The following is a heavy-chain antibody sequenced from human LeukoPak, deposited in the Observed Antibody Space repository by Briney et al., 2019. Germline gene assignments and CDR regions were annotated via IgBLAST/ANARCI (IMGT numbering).Heavy chain of an antibody. CDR1: GYTFTSYY. V-gene: IGHV1-2*02. Sequence: GASVKVSCKASGYTFTSYYMHWVRQAPGQGLEWMGWINPNSGGTNYAQKFQGRVTMTRDTSISTAYMELSRLRSDDTAVYYCARVMIAAAPGGIDYWGQGTLVTVSS. J-gene: IGHJ4*02. CDR3: ARVMIAAAPGGIDY. D-gene: IGHD6-13*01. CDR2: INPNSGGT.